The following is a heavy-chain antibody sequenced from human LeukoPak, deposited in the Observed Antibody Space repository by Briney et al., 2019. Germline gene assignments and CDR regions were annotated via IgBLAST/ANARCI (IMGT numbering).Heavy chain of an antibody. Sequence: SETLSLTCAVYGGSFSGYYWSWIRQPPGKGLEWLGEINHSGSTNYNPSLKSRVTISVDTSKNQFSLKLSSVTAADTAVYYCATEYYDILTGYYTSDYWGQGTLGTVSS. D-gene: IGHD3-9*01. V-gene: IGHV4-34*01. J-gene: IGHJ4*02. CDR1: GGSFSGYY. CDR3: ATEYYDILTGYYTSDY. CDR2: INHSGST.